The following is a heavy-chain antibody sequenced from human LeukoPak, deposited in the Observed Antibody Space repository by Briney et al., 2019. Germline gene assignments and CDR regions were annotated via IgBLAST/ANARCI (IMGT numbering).Heavy chain of an antibody. J-gene: IGHJ6*02. D-gene: IGHD3-3*01. CDR2: ISYDGSNK. V-gene: IGHV3-30*18. CDR1: GFTFSSYG. CDR3: AKVVTIFGVVIGEYGMDV. Sequence: GGSLRLSGAASGFTFSSYGMHWVRQAPGKGLEWVAVISYDGSNKYYADSVKGRFTISRDNSKNTLYLQMNSLRAEDTAVYYCAKVVTIFGVVIGEYGMDVWGQGTTVTVSS.